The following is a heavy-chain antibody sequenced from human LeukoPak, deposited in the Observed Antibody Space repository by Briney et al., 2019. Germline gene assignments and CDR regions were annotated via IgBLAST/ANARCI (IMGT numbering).Heavy chain of an antibody. V-gene: IGHV3-66*02. J-gene: IGHJ3*02. Sequence: GGSLRLSCAASGLTVSSNYMSWVRQAPGKGLEWVSVIYSDDSTYYADSVGGRFTISRDNSKNTLYLQMNSLRAEDTAVYYCARDGRVGATRLNIWGQGTMVTVSS. CDR1: GLTVSSNY. D-gene: IGHD1-26*01. CDR2: IYSDDST. CDR3: ARDGRVGATRLNI.